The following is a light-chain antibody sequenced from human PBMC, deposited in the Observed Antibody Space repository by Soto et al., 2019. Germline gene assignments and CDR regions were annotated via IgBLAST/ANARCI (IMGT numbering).Light chain of an antibody. V-gene: IGLV2-14*01. Sequence: QSALAQPASVSGSPGQSITISCTGTSSDVGGYNYVSWYQQHPGKAPKLTIYEVSNRPSGVSNRFSGSKSGNTASLTISGLQAEDEAEYYCSSYTSSSTDVFGTGTKVTVL. CDR1: SSDVGGYNY. CDR2: EVS. J-gene: IGLJ1*01. CDR3: SSYTSSSTDV.